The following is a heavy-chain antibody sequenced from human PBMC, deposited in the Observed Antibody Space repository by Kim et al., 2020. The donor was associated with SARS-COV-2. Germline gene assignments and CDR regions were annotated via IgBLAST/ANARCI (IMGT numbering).Heavy chain of an antibody. J-gene: IGHJ3*02. Sequence: GGSLRLSCAASGFTFSSYAMSWVRQAPGKGLEWVSAISGSGGSTYYADSVKGRFTISRDNSKNTLYLQMNSLRAEDTAVYYCAKDPFWYVDIVATNTHDAFDIWGQGTMVTVSS. CDR3: AKDPFWYVDIVATNTHDAFDI. V-gene: IGHV3-23*01. CDR1: GFTFSSYA. CDR2: ISGSGGST. D-gene: IGHD5-12*01.